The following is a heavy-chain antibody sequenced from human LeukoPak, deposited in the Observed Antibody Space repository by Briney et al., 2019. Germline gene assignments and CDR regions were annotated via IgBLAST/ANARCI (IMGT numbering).Heavy chain of an antibody. CDR3: ARDGEDIVVVPAATGYWFDP. D-gene: IGHD2-2*01. J-gene: IGHJ5*02. CDR2: INPNSGGT. CDR1: GYTFTCYY. V-gene: IGHV1-2*02. Sequence: ASVKVSCKASGYTFTCYYMHWVRQAPGQGLEWMGWINPNSGGTNYAQKFQGRVTMTRDTSISTAYMELSRLRSDDTAVYYCARDGEDIVVVPAATGYWFDPWGQGTLVTVSS.